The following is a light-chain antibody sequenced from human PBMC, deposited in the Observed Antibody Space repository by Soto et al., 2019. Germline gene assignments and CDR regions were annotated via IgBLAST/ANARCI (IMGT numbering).Light chain of an antibody. Sequence: DIQMTQSPSSLSTSVGDRVTITCRTSQSVSTYLNWYQQRPGKAPKLLIYGASSLQSGVPSRFSGSGSGTHFTLTISSLQPEDFATYFCQQYDKYSTFGHGTKVDIK. V-gene: IGKV1-39*01. CDR1: QSVSTY. J-gene: IGKJ1*01. CDR3: QQYDKYST. CDR2: GAS.